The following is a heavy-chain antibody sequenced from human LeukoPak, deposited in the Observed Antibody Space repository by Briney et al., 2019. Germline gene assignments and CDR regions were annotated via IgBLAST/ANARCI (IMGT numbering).Heavy chain of an antibody. J-gene: IGHJ5*02. CDR2: IYTSGST. CDR1: GGSISSGSYY. D-gene: IGHD1-20*01. Sequence: SETLSLTCTVSGGSISSGSYYWSWIRQPAGKGLEWIGRIYTSGSTNYNPSLKSRVTISVDTSKNQFSLKLSSVTAADTAVYYCARGRITGGFDPWGQGTLVTVSS. CDR3: ARGRITGGFDP. V-gene: IGHV4-61*02.